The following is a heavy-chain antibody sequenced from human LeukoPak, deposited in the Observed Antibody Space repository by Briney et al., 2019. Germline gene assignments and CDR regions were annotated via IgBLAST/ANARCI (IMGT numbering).Heavy chain of an antibody. D-gene: IGHD3-16*01. V-gene: IGHV1-69*04. CDR1: VCTFSSYA. CDR3: PSLGGSGY. Sequence: SSVTVSCQAAVCTFSSYAISWVRPAPGQVVEVMGRIIPILGIRNYAQKLESRVTITGDKYTRTAYMELRRLRSEDTAVYYCPSLGGSGYWGQGTLVTVSS. CDR2: IIPILGIR. J-gene: IGHJ4*02.